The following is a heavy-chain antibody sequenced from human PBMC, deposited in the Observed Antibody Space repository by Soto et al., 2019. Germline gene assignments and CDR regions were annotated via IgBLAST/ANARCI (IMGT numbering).Heavy chain of an antibody. V-gene: IGHV4-31*03. CDR3: ARDAPGVAPY. CDR2: INYRGST. Sequence: QVQLQESGPGLVRPSQTLSLICTVSGGSINSGDSYWNWIRQRPEKGLEWIGYINYRGSTFYNPSLKSRIIISVDTSKNQFSLKLSSVTAADTAVYYCARDAPGVAPYWGQGTLVTVSS. D-gene: IGHD2-15*01. J-gene: IGHJ4*02. CDR1: GGSINSGDSY.